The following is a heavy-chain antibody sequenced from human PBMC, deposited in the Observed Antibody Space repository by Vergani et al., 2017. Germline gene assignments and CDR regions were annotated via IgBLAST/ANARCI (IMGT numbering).Heavy chain of an antibody. Sequence: EVQLLESGGDLVQPGGSLRLSCAASGFTFNHYAMHWVRQAPGKGLEWVSGISGSGGSTYYAGSVKGQFTISRDSSKNTLYLQMNSLSAGDTAVYYCAKANPRNSGYDYLYYYHAMDVWGQGTTVTVSS. CDR3: AKANPRNSGYDYLYYYHAMDV. CDR1: GFTFNHYA. CDR2: ISGSGGST. J-gene: IGHJ6*02. V-gene: IGHV3-23*01. D-gene: IGHD5-12*01.